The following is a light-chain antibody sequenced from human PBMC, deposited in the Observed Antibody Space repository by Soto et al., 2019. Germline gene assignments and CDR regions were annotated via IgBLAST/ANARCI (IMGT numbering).Light chain of an antibody. Sequence: EILLTQSPGTLSLSPGERATLSCSASQRVTSLYLAWHPQTPAQAPRLLIYGASSRATAIPDSFSASGSGTDFTLTIRSLEHEDFALYYCQQYGNSPRTFAQGTKVDIK. V-gene: IGKV3-20*01. CDR3: QQYGNSPRT. CDR2: GAS. CDR1: QRVTSLY. J-gene: IGKJ1*01.